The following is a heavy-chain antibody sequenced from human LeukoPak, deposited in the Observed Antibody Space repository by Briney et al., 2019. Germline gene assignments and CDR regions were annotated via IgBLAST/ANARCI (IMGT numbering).Heavy chain of an antibody. Sequence: SETLSLTCTVSGGSISSSSYYWGWIRQPPGKGLEWMGSIYYSGSTYYNPSLKSRVTISVDTSKNQFSLKLSSVTAADTAVYYCARERSPDEFIDYWGQGTLVTVSS. D-gene: IGHD3-10*01. CDR1: GGSISSSSYY. V-gene: IGHV4-39*07. CDR3: ARERSPDEFIDY. J-gene: IGHJ4*02. CDR2: IYYSGST.